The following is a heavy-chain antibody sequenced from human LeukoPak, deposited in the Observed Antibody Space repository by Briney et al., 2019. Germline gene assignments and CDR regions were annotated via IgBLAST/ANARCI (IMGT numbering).Heavy chain of an antibody. CDR3: AKDPVRSSSIIDY. Sequence: PGRSLRLSCAASGFTFSSYGMHWVRQAPGKGLEWVAVIWYDGSNKYYADSVKGRFTISRDNSKNTLYLQMNSLRAEDTAVYYCAKDPVRSSSIIDYWGQGTLVTVSS. D-gene: IGHD6-6*01. J-gene: IGHJ4*02. CDR1: GFTFSSYG. V-gene: IGHV3-33*06. CDR2: IWYDGSNK.